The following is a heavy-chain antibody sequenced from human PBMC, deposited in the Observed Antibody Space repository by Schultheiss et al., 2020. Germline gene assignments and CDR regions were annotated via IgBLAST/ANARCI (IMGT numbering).Heavy chain of an antibody. CDR2: ISYDGSNK. J-gene: IGHJ3*02. Sequence: SLRLSCAASGFTFSSYVMHWVRQAPGKGLEWVAVISYDGSNKYYADSVKGRFTISRDNSKNTLYLQMNSLRAEDTAVYYCARGMYSSFDTDAFDIWGQGTMVTVSS. D-gene: IGHD6-6*01. V-gene: IGHV3-30*03. CDR3: ARGMYSSFDTDAFDI. CDR1: GFTFSSYV.